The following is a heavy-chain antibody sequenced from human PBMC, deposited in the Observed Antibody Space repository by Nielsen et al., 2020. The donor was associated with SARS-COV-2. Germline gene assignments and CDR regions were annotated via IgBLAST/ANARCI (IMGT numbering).Heavy chain of an antibody. CDR3: ATETVGSGTWDY. V-gene: IGHV1-3*01. Sequence: ASVKVSCKASGYTFTSYGMHWVRQAHGQRLEWMGWINAGNGHTKYSQKFQGRVTITRDTSTTTAYMDLSSLRAEETAVYYCATETVGSGTWDYWGQGTLVTVSS. CDR2: INAGNGHT. CDR1: GYTFTSYG. J-gene: IGHJ4*02. D-gene: IGHD6-13*01.